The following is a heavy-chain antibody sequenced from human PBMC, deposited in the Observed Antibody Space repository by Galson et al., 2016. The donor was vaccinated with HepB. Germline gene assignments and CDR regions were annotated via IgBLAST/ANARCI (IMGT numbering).Heavy chain of an antibody. D-gene: IGHD6-13*01. CDR2: IYYSGST. CDR1: GGSVSIANYY. Sequence: SETLSLTCTVSGGSVSIANYYWSWIRQPPGKGLEWLGYIYYSGSTNFNPSLKSRVTISLDTSKNQFSLKLRSVTAADTAVYYCAREATAAPGKGGYHYYGMDVWGQGTTVTVSS. J-gene: IGHJ6*02. CDR3: AREATAAPGKGGYHYYGMDV. V-gene: IGHV4-61*01.